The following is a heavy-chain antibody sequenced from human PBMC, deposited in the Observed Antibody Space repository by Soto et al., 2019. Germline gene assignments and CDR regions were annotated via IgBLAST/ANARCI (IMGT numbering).Heavy chain of an antibody. CDR3: ARTVTTGPFFDF. J-gene: IGHJ4*02. Sequence: PSETLSLTCAVSGGSISKNGYSWSWIRQPPRKGLEWIGYIYHSGSTYYNPSLKSRVSMSVDRSNNRFSLNLSSVTAADTAVYYCARTVTTGPFFDFWGQGTLVTVSS. CDR1: GGSISKNGYS. V-gene: IGHV4-30-2*01. D-gene: IGHD4-17*01. CDR2: IYHSGST.